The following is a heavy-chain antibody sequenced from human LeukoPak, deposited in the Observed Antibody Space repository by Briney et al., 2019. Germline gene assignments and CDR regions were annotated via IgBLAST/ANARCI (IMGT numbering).Heavy chain of an antibody. V-gene: IGHV3-23*01. Sequence: TGGSLRLSCAASGFTLGSYAMSWVRQAPGKGLEWVSAISGGGSSTYYADSVKGRFTISRDNSKSTLYLQMNSLRVEDTAVYFCARDARVGATLHYYYYYMDVWGTGTTVTVSS. CDR1: GFTLGSYA. J-gene: IGHJ6*03. CDR3: ARDARVGATLHYYYYYMDV. D-gene: IGHD1-26*01. CDR2: ISGGGSST.